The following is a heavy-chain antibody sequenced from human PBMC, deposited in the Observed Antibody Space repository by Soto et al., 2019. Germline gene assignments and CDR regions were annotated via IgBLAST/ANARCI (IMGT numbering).Heavy chain of an antibody. J-gene: IGHJ5*02. D-gene: IGHD6-13*01. Sequence: AGGSLRLSCAASGVTFSGSAMHWVRQASGKGLEWVGRIRSKANSYATAYAASVKGRFTISRDDSKNTAYLQMNSLKTEDTAVYFCTSLGIAAAGLRYNGFEPWGQGTLVTVSS. CDR3: TSLGIAAAGLRYNGFEP. CDR1: GVTFSGSA. CDR2: IRSKANSYAT. V-gene: IGHV3-73*01.